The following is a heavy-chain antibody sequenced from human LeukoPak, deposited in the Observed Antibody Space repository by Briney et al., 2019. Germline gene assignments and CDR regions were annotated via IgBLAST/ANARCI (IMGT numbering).Heavy chain of an antibody. V-gene: IGHV1-2*02. CDR3: ASYPRSIPTPPFDY. Sequence: GASVKVSCKASRYTFTAQYMHWVRQAPGQGLEWMGWINPNNGDTKYAQSFLGRVTMTRDTSTTTAYMELSSLRSDDTAVYFCASYPRSIPTPPFDYWGQGTLVTVSS. CDR2: INPNNGDT. D-gene: IGHD2-21*01. CDR1: RYTFTAQY. J-gene: IGHJ4*02.